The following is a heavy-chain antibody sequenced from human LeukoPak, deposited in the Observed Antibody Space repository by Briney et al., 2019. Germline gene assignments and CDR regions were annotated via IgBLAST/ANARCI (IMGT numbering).Heavy chain of an antibody. CDR3: AMRYNWNDLDY. D-gene: IGHD1-1*01. CDR1: GYSFTSYW. V-gene: IGHV5-10-1*01. CDR2: IDPSDSYT. Sequence: GESLKISCKGSGYSFTSYWISWVRQMPGKGLEWMGRIDPSDSYTDYSPSFQGHVTISADKSISTAYLQWSSLKASDTAMYYCAMRYNWNDLDYWGQGTLVTVSS. J-gene: IGHJ4*02.